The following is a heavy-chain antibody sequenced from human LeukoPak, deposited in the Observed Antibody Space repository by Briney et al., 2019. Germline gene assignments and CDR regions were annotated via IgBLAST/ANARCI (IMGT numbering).Heavy chain of an antibody. CDR3: ARHDHWDYGDYKPFDL. V-gene: IGHV3-30-3*01. CDR2: ISYDGSNK. CDR1: GFTFSSYA. J-gene: IGHJ2*01. D-gene: IGHD4-17*01. Sequence: GGSLRLSCAASGFTFSSYAMHWVRQAPGKGLEWVAVISYDGSNKYYADSVKGRFTISRDNSKNTLYLQMNSLRAEDTAVYYCARHDHWDYGDYKPFDLWGRGTLVTVSS.